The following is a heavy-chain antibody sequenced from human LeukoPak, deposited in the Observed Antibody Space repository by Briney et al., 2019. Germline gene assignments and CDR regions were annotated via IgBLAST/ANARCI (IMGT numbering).Heavy chain of an antibody. V-gene: IGHV4-59*08. CDR3: ARASEGIGYFDT. J-gene: IGHJ4*02. Sequence: SETLSLTCTVSGGSVSNYYWSWIRQPPGKGLEYIGHVYYSGSTDYNPSLKSRLAISVDNSMNQFSLKLSSVSAADTAVYYCARASEGIGYFDTWGRGSLVTVSS. CDR2: VYYSGST. D-gene: IGHD3-16*01. CDR1: GGSVSNYY.